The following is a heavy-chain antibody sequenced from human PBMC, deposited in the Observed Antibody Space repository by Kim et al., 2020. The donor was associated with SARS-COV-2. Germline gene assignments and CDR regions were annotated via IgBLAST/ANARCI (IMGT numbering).Heavy chain of an antibody. CDR2: IKQDGSEK. CDR3: ARDLVAVAASYNWFDP. J-gene: IGHJ5*02. D-gene: IGHD6-19*01. V-gene: IGHV3-7*03. Sequence: GGSLRLSCAASGFTFSSYWMSWVRQAPGKGLEWVANIKQDGSEKYYVDSVKGRFTISRDNAKNSLYLQMNSLRAEDTAVYYCARDLVAVAASYNWFDPWGQGTLVTVSS. CDR1: GFTFSSYW.